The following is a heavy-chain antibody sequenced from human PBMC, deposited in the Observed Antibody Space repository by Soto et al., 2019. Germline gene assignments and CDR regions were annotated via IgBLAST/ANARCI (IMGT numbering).Heavy chain of an antibody. CDR2: FDPEDGET. J-gene: IGHJ4*02. CDR3: ATDREYSSGFDY. V-gene: IGHV1-24*01. CDR1: GYALTELS. D-gene: IGHD6-19*01. Sequence: ASVKVSCKVSGYALTELSMHWVRQAPGKGLEWMGGFDPEDGETIYAQKFQGRATMTEDTSTDTAYMELSSLRSEDTAVYYCATDREYSSGFDYWGQGSLVIVS.